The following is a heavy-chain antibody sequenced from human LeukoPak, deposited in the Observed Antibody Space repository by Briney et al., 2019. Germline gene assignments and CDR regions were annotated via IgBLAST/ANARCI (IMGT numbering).Heavy chain of an antibody. J-gene: IGHJ4*02. D-gene: IGHD4-17*01. CDR1: GGSISSSGSY. V-gene: IGHV4-39*07. Sequence: SETLSLTCTVSGGSISSSGSYWGWIRQPPGKGLEWIGNIYYSGSTYYNPSLKSRVTISVDTSKNQFSLDVRSVTAADTAVYYCARESPSGDVDYWGQGTLVTVSS. CDR2: IYYSGST. CDR3: ARESPSGDVDY.